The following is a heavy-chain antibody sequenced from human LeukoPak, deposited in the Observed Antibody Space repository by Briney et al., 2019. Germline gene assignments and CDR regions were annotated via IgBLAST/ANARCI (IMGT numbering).Heavy chain of an antibody. CDR1: GFTVRSIY. D-gene: IGHD5-18*01. CDR2: CYSGGSS. Sequence: GGSLRLSCAASGFTVRSIYMTWVRQAPGQGLERVSSCYSGGSSYYADSVKGRFPIPRDSSTDTLYLQMNSLRVEDTAVYFCARDRGYGYGFFDYWGQGTLGTVSS. CDR3: ARDRGYGYGFFDY. J-gene: IGHJ4*02. V-gene: IGHV3-53*01.